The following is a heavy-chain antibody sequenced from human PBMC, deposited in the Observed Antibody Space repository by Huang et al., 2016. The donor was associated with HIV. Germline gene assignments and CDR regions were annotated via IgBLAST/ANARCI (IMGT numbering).Heavy chain of an antibody. Sequence: QVQLVQSWSELKKPGASVKVSCKASGYSFTSYGMNWVRQPPGQGLEWMGWINTTSGNPTYAQGFPGRFVFSLDTSVSTAYLQISSLRAEDTAVYYGARGLFDYWGQGTLVTVSS. V-gene: IGHV7-4-1*02. CDR3: ARGLFDY. CDR2: INTTSGNP. J-gene: IGHJ4*02. CDR1: GYSFTSYG.